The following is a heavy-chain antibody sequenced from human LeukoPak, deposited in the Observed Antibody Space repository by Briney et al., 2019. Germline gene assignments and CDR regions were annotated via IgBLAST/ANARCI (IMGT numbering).Heavy chain of an antibody. CDR1: GGTFSSYA. D-gene: IGHD4-17*01. CDR2: IIPIFGTA. V-gene: IGHV1-69*13. CDR3: ARGTDYYYGMDV. Sequence: SVKVSCKASGGTFSSYAISWVRQAPGQGLEWMGGIIPIFGTANYAQKFQGRVTITADESTSTAYMELNSLRSEDTAVYYCARGTDYYYGMDVWGQGTTVTVSS. J-gene: IGHJ6*02.